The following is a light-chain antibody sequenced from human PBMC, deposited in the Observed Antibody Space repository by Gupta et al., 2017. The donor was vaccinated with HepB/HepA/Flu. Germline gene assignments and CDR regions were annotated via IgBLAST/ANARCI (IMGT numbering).Light chain of an antibody. CDR3: QVWHSSGDHPFYV. J-gene: IGLJ1*01. V-gene: IGLV3-21*01. CDR2: YDT. CDR1: NIGGES. Sequence: SYVLTQPPSVSVAPGKTAKITCGGTNIGGESVHWYQQKSGQAPILVIYYDTDRPSGIPERFSGSKSGNTATLTISRVEAGDEADYYCQVWHSSGDHPFYVFGIGTKVTVL.